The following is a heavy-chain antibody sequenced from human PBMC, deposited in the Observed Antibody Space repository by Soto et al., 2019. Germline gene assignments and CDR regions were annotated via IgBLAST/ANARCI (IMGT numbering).Heavy chain of an antibody. D-gene: IGHD1-26*01. CDR3: ARGRHIVGATIAGY. CDR2: MSPNSGNT. J-gene: IGHJ4*02. Sequence: GASVKVSCKASGYTFTSYDINWVRQATGQGLEWMGWMSPNSGNTGYAQKFQGRVSVTRNTSISTAYMELSSLTSEDTAVYYCARGRHIVGATIAGYWGQGTLVTVSS. CDR1: GYTFTSYD. V-gene: IGHV1-8*01.